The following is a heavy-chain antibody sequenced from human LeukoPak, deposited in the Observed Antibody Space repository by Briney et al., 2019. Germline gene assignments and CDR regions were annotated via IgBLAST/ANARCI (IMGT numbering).Heavy chain of an antibody. CDR3: ARVGYSSGWYVLEFDY. CDR2: IYYSGST. Sequence: SETLSLTCTVSGGSISSYYWSWIRQPPGKGLERIGYIYYSGSTNYNPSLKSRVTISVDTSKNQFSLKLSSVTAADTAVYYCARVGYSSGWYVLEFDYWGQGTLVTVSS. CDR1: GGSISSYY. D-gene: IGHD6-19*01. J-gene: IGHJ4*02. V-gene: IGHV4-59*12.